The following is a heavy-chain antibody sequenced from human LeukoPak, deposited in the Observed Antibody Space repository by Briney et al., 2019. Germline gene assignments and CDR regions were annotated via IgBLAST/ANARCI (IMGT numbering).Heavy chain of an antibody. J-gene: IGHJ4*02. CDR3: ASSKHYVPARLHY. CDR1: GGSISSYY. CDR2: INHSGST. Sequence: SETLSLTCTVSGGSISSYYWSWIRQPPGKGLEWIGEINHSGSTNYNPSLKSRVTISVDTSKNQFSLKLSSVTAADTAVYYCASSKHYVPARLHYWGQGTLVTVSS. D-gene: IGHD3-16*01. V-gene: IGHV4-34*01.